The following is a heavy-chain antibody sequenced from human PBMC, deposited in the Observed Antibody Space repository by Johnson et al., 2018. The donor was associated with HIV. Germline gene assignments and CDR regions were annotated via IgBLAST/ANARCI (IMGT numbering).Heavy chain of an antibody. J-gene: IGHJ3*02. CDR1: GFNFSSNG. CDR2: IRFDGSSQ. D-gene: IGHD4-17*01. CDR3: AKDRGPMVTIDAFDM. V-gene: IGHV3-30*02. Sequence: QVQLVESGGDVVQRRGSLRLSCAAFGFNFSSNGMYWVRQAPGKGLEWVAFIRFDGSSQFYADSMKGRFTISRDNSENTLYLQMNSLRTEDTAVYYCAKDRGPMVTIDAFDMWGQGTMVTVSS.